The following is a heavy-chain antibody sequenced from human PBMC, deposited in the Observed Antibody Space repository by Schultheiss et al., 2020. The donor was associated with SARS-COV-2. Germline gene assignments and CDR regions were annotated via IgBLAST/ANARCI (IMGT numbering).Heavy chain of an antibody. J-gene: IGHJ4*02. CDR3: ARGRGTGY. V-gene: IGHV4-34*01. Sequence: SETLSLTCAVYGGSFSGYYWSWIRQPPGKGLEWIGEINHSGSTNYNPSLKSRVTISVDTSKNQFSLKLSSVTAADTAVYYCARGRGTGYWGQGTLVTVSS. D-gene: IGHD3-16*01. CDR2: INHSGST. CDR1: GGSFSGYY.